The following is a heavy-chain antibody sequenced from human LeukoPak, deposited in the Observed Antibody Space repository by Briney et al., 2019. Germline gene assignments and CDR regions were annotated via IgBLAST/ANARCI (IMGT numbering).Heavy chain of an antibody. V-gene: IGHV3-7*01. CDR1: GFTFSSYW. Sequence: PGGSLRLSCAASGFTFSSYWMSWVRQAPGKGLEWVANIKQDGSEKYYVDSVKGRFTISRDNAKNSLYLQMNSLRAEDTAVYYCARGLSGPYYYYYMDVWGKGTTVTVSS. CDR3: ARGLSGPYYYYYMDV. CDR2: IKQDGSEK. J-gene: IGHJ6*03. D-gene: IGHD2-15*01.